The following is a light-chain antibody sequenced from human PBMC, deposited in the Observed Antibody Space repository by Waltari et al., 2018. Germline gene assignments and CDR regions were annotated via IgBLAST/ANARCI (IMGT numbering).Light chain of an antibody. CDR2: AVS. V-gene: IGKV3-20*01. CDR3: LQYGSSPNT. Sequence: EIVLTQSPGTLSLSPGERATLSCRASQSVRSYYLAWYQQKLGQAPRLLIYAVSTRAIGIPDRVSGGGSGTDFTLTINRLEPEDFAVYYCLQYGSSPNTFGPGTKVEIK. J-gene: IGKJ1*01. CDR1: QSVRSYY.